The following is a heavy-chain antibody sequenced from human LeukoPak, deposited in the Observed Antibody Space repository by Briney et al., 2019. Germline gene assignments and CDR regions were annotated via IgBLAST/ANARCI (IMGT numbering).Heavy chain of an antibody. CDR1: GFIFSSYW. V-gene: IGHV3-74*01. CDR3: ARSTPNYDYVWGSYRYSNSFDY. CDR2: INSDGSNT. Sequence: GGSLRLSCAASGFIFSSYWMYWVRQAPGKGLVWVAHINSDGSNTNYADSVKGRFTISRDNAENKVYLQMNSLGAEDTAVYYCARSTPNYDYVWGSYRYSNSFDYWGQGTLVTVSS. J-gene: IGHJ4*02. D-gene: IGHD3-16*02.